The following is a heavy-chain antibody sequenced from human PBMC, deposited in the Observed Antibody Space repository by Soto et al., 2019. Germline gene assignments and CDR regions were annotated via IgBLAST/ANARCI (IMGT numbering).Heavy chain of an antibody. Sequence: QVQLQESGPGLVKPSQTLSLTCTVSGGSINSGGYCWSWIRQHPGKGLDWIGCISYGGSTSYNPSLRGRVTLSVDTSKNQSSLKLSSVTAADTAVYYCSRGILVWGQGTLITVSS. CDR1: GGSINSGGYC. CDR3: SRGILV. D-gene: IGHD5-18*01. CDR2: ISYGGST. J-gene: IGHJ4*02. V-gene: IGHV4-31*03.